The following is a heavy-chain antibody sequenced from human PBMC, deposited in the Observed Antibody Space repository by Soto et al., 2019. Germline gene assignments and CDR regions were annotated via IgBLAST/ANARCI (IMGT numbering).Heavy chain of an antibody. CDR2: IKQDGSEK. V-gene: IGHV3-7*05. CDR3: ARGAGSIGGIFDY. Sequence: EMHLVESGGGLVQPGGSLRLSCAASTFTFASYWMSWVRRAPGKGLEWVANIKQDGSEKYYVDSVKGRFTISRDNAKNAVYLQMNSLRAEDTAVYYCARGAGSIGGIFDYWGQGTLVTVSS. CDR1: TFTFASYW. J-gene: IGHJ4*02.